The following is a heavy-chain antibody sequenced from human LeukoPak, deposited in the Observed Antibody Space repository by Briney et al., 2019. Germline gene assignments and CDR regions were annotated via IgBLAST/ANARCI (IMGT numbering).Heavy chain of an antibody. CDR1: GFTFSSYA. CDR3: ARAVGPFDY. Sequence: GGSLRLSCAASGFTFSSYAMTWVRQAPGKGLEWVAVIWNDGSNKYYADSLKGRFTISRDNSKNTLYLQINSLRVEDTAVYYCARAVGPFDYWGQGTLVTVSS. J-gene: IGHJ4*02. V-gene: IGHV3-33*08. CDR2: IWNDGSNK.